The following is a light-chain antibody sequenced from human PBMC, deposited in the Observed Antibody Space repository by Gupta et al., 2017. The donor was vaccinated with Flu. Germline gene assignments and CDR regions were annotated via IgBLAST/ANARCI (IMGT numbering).Light chain of an antibody. V-gene: IGKV1-5*03. CDR2: QTS. Sequence: DIQVPQSPPTLSASVGDRVSITCRASQCVDGYLAWYQKRPGRAPKLLMYQTSGLQNGVSSRFSGSGSGADFTLTSNKLQPDDFATYCCQQDVRLPYTFGQGTKV. CDR1: QCVDGY. J-gene: IGKJ2*01. CDR3: QQDVRLPYT.